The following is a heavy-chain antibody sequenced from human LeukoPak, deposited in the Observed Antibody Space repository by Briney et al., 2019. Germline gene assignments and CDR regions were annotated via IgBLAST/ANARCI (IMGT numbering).Heavy chain of an antibody. Sequence: GGSLRLSCAGSGFTFTRFWMHWVRQAPGKGPVWVARINVEGTTTTYADSVEGRFPISRDENTLYLQMNHLRVDDAAVYYCTRGGEEPFDYWGQGTLVTVSP. V-gene: IGHV3-74*01. CDR3: TRGGEEPFDY. D-gene: IGHD3-10*01. CDR2: INVEGTTT. J-gene: IGHJ4*02. CDR1: GFTFTRFW.